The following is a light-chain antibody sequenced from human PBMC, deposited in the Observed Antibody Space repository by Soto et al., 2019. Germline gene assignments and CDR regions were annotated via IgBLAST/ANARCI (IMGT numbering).Light chain of an antibody. V-gene: IGKV3-11*01. CDR2: DAS. J-gene: IGKJ3*01. Sequence: EIVLTQSPGTLSLSPGERATLSCRASQSVSRYLAWYQQKPGQAPRLLIYDASNRATGIPARFSGSGSGTDFTLPISSLEPADFAVYYCQQRSNWPPRFTFGPGTKVDIK. CDR3: QQRSNWPPRFT. CDR1: QSVSRY.